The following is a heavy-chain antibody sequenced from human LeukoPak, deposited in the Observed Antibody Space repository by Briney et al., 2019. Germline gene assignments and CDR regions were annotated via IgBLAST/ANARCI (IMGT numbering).Heavy chain of an antibody. CDR1: GDSVSSNNAA. D-gene: IGHD3-22*01. V-gene: IGHV6-1*01. Sequence: SQTLSLTCAISGDSVSSNNAAWNWIRQSPSRGLEWLGRTYYRSHWVYDYAGSVKGRITINPDTSKNQFSLQVNSVTPEDTAVYYCARGSSRIYYYDSSGYSHAFDYWGQGILVTVSS. CDR2: TYYRSHWVY. J-gene: IGHJ4*02. CDR3: ARGSSRIYYYDSSGYSHAFDY.